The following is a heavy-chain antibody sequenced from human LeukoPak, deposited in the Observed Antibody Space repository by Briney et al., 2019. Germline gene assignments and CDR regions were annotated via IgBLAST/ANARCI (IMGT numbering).Heavy chain of an antibody. CDR2: IYYSGST. Sequence: SETLSLTCTVSGGSISSYYWSWIRQPPGKGLEWIGYIYYSGSTNYNPSLKSRVTISVDTSKNQFSLKLSSVTAADTAVYYCARARSPKTFDYWGRGTLVTVSS. J-gene: IGHJ4*02. V-gene: IGHV4-59*01. D-gene: IGHD6-19*01. CDR1: GGSISSYY. CDR3: ARARSPKTFDY.